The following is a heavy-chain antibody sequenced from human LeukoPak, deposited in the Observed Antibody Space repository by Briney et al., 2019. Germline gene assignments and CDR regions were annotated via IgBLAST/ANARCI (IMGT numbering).Heavy chain of an antibody. CDR1: GGTFSSYA. Sequence: SVKVSCKASGGTFSSYAISWVRQAPGQRLEWMGRIIPIFGTANYAQKFQGRVTITTDESTSTAYMELSSLRSEDTAVYYCARSNQGSYGVYYFDYWGQGTLVTVSS. D-gene: IGHD1-26*01. CDR2: IIPIFGTA. J-gene: IGHJ4*02. CDR3: ARSNQGSYGVYYFDY. V-gene: IGHV1-69*05.